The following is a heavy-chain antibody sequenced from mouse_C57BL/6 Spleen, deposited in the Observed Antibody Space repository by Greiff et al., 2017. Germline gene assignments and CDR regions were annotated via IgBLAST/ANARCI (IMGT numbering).Heavy chain of an antibody. CDR1: GFTFSSYA. Sequence: EVKLLESGEGLVKPGGSLKLSCAASGFTFSSYAMSWVRQTPEKRLEWVAYISSGGDYIYYADTVKGRFPISRDNARNTLYLQMGSLKSEDTAMYYCTRDRGYYFDYWGQGTTLTVSS. J-gene: IGHJ2*01. D-gene: IGHD3-1*01. CDR2: ISSGGDYI. CDR3: TRDRGYYFDY. V-gene: IGHV5-9-1*02.